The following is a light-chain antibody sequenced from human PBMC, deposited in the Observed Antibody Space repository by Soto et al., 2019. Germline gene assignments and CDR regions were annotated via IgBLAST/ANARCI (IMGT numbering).Light chain of an antibody. J-gene: IGKJ2*01. CDR3: QQYGNSPPYT. CDR2: GAS. CDR1: QKIKGTY. Sequence: EVVLTQSPGTLSLSPGERATLSCRASQKIKGTYLVWYQQKPGQAHRLLLYGASTRATGIPDRFSGGGSGTDFTLTISRLEPEDYAVYYCQQYGNSPPYTFGQGTKLEV. V-gene: IGKV3-20*01.